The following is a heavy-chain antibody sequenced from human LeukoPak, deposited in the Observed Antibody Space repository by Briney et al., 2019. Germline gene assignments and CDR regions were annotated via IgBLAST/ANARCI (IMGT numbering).Heavy chain of an antibody. V-gene: IGHV3-7*01. CDR3: ARCYYDSSGPPED. D-gene: IGHD3-22*01. CDR1: GFTFSRYW. J-gene: IGHJ4*02. Sequence: GGSLRLSCAASGFTFSRYWMSWVRQAPGKGLEWVANIKQDGSEKYYVDSVKGRFTISRDNAKNSLYLQMNSLRAEDTAVYYCARCYYDSSGPPEDWGQGTLVTVSS. CDR2: IKQDGSEK.